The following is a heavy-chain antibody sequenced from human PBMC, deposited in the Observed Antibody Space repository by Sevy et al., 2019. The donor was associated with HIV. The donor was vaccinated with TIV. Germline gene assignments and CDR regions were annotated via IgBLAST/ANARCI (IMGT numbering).Heavy chain of an antibody. CDR1: GGTFSSYA. J-gene: IGHJ4*02. CDR2: IIPIFGTA. D-gene: IGHD6-13*01. V-gene: IGHV1-69*13. Sequence: ASVKVSCKASGGTFSSYAISWVRQAPGQGLEWMGGIIPIFGTANYAQKFQGRVTITADESTSTAYMELSSLRSEDTAVYYCARGGQQQLVIDTFDYWGQGTPVTVSS. CDR3: ARGGQQQLVIDTFDY.